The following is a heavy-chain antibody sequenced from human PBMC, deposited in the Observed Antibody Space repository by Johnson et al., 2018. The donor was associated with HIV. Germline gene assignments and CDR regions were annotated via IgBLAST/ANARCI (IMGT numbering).Heavy chain of an antibody. V-gene: IGHV3-30*02. Sequence: QVQLVESGGGVVQPGRSLRLSCAASGFTFSSYAMHWVRQAPGKGLEWVAFIRYDGSNKYYADSVKGRFTISRDNSKNTLYLQMNSLRAEDTAVYYCAKATTGSDAFDIWGQGTMVTVSS. D-gene: IGHD1-1*01. J-gene: IGHJ3*02. CDR2: IRYDGSNK. CDR3: AKATTGSDAFDI. CDR1: GFTFSSYA.